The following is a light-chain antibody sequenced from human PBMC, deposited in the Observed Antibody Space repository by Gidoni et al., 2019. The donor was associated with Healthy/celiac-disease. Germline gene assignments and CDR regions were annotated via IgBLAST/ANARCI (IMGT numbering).Light chain of an antibody. CDR3: QQRSNWTPGVT. J-gene: IGKJ4*01. CDR2: DSS. Sequence: DIVLTHSPATLSLSPGERATLSCRASQSVSSYLACYQQKPGQGHRLLIYDSSNRATGSPARFSGSGSGTDLNLTISSRGPEDDEVDYCQQRSNWTPGVTFGGGTKVEIK. CDR1: QSVSSY. V-gene: IGKV3-11*01.